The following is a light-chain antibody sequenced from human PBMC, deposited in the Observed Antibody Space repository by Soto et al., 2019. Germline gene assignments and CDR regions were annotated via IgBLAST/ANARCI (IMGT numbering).Light chain of an antibody. CDR3: SSWTSSTTQV. Sequence: QSVLTQPASVSGSPGQSLTISCTGTSSDIGGYNYVSWYQQHPGKAPKLMIYEVSNRPSGVSNRFSGSKSGNTASLTISGLQAEDEADYYCSSWTSSTTQVLGGGTQLTVL. V-gene: IGLV2-14*01. J-gene: IGLJ3*02. CDR1: SSDIGGYNY. CDR2: EVS.